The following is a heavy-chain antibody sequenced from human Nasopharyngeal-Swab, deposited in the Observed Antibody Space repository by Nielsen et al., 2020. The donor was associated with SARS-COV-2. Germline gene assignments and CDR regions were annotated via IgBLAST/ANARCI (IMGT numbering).Heavy chain of an antibody. Sequence: GESLKISCAASGLGFSNYEMNWVRQAPGKGLEWISYISTTTATIYYADSVKGRFTISRDNAKNSLYLQMNSLRAEDTAVYYCARNYDILTGYYQNDAFDIWGQGTMVTVSS. V-gene: IGHV3-48*03. J-gene: IGHJ3*02. D-gene: IGHD3-9*01. CDR1: GLGFSNYE. CDR3: ARNYDILTGYYQNDAFDI. CDR2: ISTTTATI.